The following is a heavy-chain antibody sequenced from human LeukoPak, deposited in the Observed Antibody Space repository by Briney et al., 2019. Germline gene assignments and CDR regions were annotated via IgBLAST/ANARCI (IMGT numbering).Heavy chain of an antibody. CDR1: GGSFSGYY. CDR3: ATTVTTLYGMDV. D-gene: IGHD4-17*01. J-gene: IGHJ6*02. CDR2: INHSGST. Sequence: PSETLSLTCAVYGGSFSGYYWSWIRQPPGKGLEWIREINHSGSTNYNPSLKSRVTISVDTSKNQFSLKLSSVTAADTAVYYCATTVTTLYGMDVWGQGTTVTVSS. V-gene: IGHV4-34*01.